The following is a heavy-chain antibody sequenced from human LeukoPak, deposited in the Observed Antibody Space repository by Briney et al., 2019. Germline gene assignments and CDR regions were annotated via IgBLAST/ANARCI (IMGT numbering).Heavy chain of an antibody. CDR2: IYSSGST. CDR1: GASIDTYH. J-gene: IGHJ4*02. CDR3: ASGADAFETSGDYFDY. D-gene: IGHD7-27*01. Sequence: SETLSLTCTVSGASIDTYHWDWIRQPAGKGLEWIGRIYSSGSTNYNPSLKGRVTMSVETSTNQVSLKVTSVTAADTAVYYCASGADAFETSGDYFDYWGQGTLVTVSS. V-gene: IGHV4-4*07.